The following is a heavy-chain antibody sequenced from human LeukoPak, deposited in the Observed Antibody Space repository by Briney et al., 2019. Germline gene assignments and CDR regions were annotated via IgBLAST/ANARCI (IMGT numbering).Heavy chain of an antibody. D-gene: IGHD2-2*01. CDR3: ARWSIPAATGDY. J-gene: IGHJ4*02. V-gene: IGHV4-34*01. CDR1: GGSFSGYY. CDR2: INHSGST. Sequence: PSETLSLTCAVYGGSFSGYYWSWIRQPPGKGLEWIGEINHSGSTNYNPSLKSRVTISVDTSKNQFSLKLSSVTAADTAVYYCARWSIPAATGDYWGQGTLVTVSS.